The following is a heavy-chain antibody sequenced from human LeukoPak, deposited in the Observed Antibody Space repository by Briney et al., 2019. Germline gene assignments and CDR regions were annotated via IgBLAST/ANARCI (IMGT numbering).Heavy chain of an antibody. D-gene: IGHD4-17*01. Sequence: PSETLSLTCTVSGGSISSGGYYCSWIRQHPAKGLEWIGYIYYSGSTYYNPSLKSRVTISVDTSKNQFSLKLSSVTAADTAVYYCARAIPSDYGDYVDYWGQGTLVTVSS. CDR1: GGSISSGGYY. CDR3: ARAIPSDYGDYVDY. V-gene: IGHV4-31*03. CDR2: IYYSGST. J-gene: IGHJ4*02.